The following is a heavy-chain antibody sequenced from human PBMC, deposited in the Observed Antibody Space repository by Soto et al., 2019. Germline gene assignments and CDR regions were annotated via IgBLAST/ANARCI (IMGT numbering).Heavy chain of an antibody. D-gene: IGHD3-16*01. CDR3: ARDSGNSLSLVFDY. Sequence: QVQLVQSGAEVKKPGASVKVSCKASGYTFTSYAMHWVRQAPGQRLEWMGWINAGNGNTKYSQKFQGRVTITRDTSASTAHMELSSLRSEDTAVYYCARDSGNSLSLVFDYWGQGTLVTVSS. CDR1: GYTFTSYA. V-gene: IGHV1-3*01. CDR2: INAGNGNT. J-gene: IGHJ4*02.